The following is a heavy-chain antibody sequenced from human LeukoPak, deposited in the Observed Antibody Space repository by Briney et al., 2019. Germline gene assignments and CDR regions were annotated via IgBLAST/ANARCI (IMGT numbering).Heavy chain of an antibody. CDR3: AKLRDYGDFTYDAFDI. J-gene: IGHJ3*02. D-gene: IGHD4-17*01. CDR2: MSGGGGGT. V-gene: IGHV3-23*01. CDR1: GFTFSSYA. Sequence: GGSLRLSCAASGFTFSSYAVSWVRQAPGKGLEWVSAMSGGGGGTSYADSVKGRFTISRDNSKNTLYLQMNSLRAEDTAVYFCAKLRDYGDFTYDAFDIWGQGTMVTVSS.